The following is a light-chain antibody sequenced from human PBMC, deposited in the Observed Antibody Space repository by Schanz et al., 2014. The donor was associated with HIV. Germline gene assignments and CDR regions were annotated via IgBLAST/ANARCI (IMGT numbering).Light chain of an antibody. V-gene: IGLV2-11*01. CDR1: SSDVGAYNG. CDR3: CSYAGSYPWV. CDR2: DVS. Sequence: QSALTQPASVSGAPGQSITISCTGTSSDVGAYNGVSWYQQHPGKAPKLMIYDVSKRPSGVPDRFSGSKSGNTASLTISGLQAEDEADYYCCSYAGSYPWVFGGGTKLTVL. J-gene: IGLJ3*02.